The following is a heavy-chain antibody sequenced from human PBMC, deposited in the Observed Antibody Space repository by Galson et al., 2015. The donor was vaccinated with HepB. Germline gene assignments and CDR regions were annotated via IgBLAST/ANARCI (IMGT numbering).Heavy chain of an antibody. V-gene: IGHV3-21*01. J-gene: IGHJ4*02. D-gene: IGHD4-17*01. Sequence: SLRLSCAASGFTFSSYSMNWVRQAPGKGLEWVSSISSSSSYIYYADSVKGRFTISRDNAKNSLYLQMNSLRAEDTAVYYCARDMEGDYTFDYWGQGTLVTVSS. CDR1: GFTFSSYS. CDR3: ARDMEGDYTFDY. CDR2: ISSSSSYI.